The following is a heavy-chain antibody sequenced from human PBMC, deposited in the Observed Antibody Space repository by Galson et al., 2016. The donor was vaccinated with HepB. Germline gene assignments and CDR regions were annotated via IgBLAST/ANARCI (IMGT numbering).Heavy chain of an antibody. D-gene: IGHD3-22*01. Sequence: SETLSLTCTVSGGSVSSGDYYWNWIRQPPGKGLEWLGNIYYSGSTNYSPSLKSRVTISVDMSKNQFSLKVNSVTAADTAVYYCARGGGLTGNSYYDISGYYTYMDSWGQGTLVTVSS. V-gene: IGHV4-61*08. J-gene: IGHJ4*02. CDR2: IYYSGST. CDR3: ARGGGLTGNSYYDISGYYTYMDS. CDR1: GGSVSSGDYY.